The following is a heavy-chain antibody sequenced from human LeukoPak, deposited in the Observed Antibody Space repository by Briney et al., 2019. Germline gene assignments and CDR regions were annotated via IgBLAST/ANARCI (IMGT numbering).Heavy chain of an antibody. Sequence: SVKVSCKASGGTFSSYAISWVRQAPGQGLEWMGGIILIFGTANYAQKFQGRVTITADESTSTAYMELSSLRSEDTAVYYCAREAGDPRRYYYYGMDVWGQGTTVTVSS. J-gene: IGHJ6*02. CDR1: GGTFSSYA. V-gene: IGHV1-69*13. CDR2: IILIFGTA. D-gene: IGHD7-27*01. CDR3: AREAGDPRRYYYYGMDV.